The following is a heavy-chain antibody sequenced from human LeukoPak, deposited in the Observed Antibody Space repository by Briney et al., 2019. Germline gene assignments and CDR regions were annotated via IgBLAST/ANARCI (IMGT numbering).Heavy chain of an antibody. CDR3: ARGGAARLHFQN. CDR1: GGSISSHY. Sequence: SETLSLTCSVSGGSISSHYWSWMRQPPGKGLEWIGYIYHSGSTNYNPSLQSRITISVDTSKNQFSLNLNSVTAADTAVYYCARGGAARLHFQNWGQGTLVTVSS. J-gene: IGHJ1*01. V-gene: IGHV4-59*11. CDR2: IYHSGST. D-gene: IGHD6-6*01.